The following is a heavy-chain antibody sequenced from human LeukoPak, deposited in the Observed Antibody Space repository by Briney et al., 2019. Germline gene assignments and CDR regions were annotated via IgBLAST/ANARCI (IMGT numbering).Heavy chain of an antibody. CDR3: ARRGSSSGKNNWLDP. CDR2: IYYSGST. Sequence: PSETLSLTCTVSGGSISSYYWSWIRQPPGKGLEWIGYIYYSGSTNYNPSLKSRVTISVDTSKNQFSLKLSSVTAADTAVYYCARRGSSSGKNNWLDPWGQGTLVTVSS. D-gene: IGHD3-10*01. J-gene: IGHJ5*02. V-gene: IGHV4-59*01. CDR1: GGSISSYY.